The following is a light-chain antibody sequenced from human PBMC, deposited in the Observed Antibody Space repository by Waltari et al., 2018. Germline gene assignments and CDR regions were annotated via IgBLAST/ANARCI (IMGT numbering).Light chain of an antibody. CDR2: EVT. Sequence: QSALTQPRSVSGAPGQSVTVSCTGTSRYVGPYNYVSWDPHHTGQAPKLMIYEVTKRPAGVPDRFSGSKSGNTASLTISGLQAEDEADYYCCSYGGSYTYVLIGGGTKLTVL. V-gene: IGLV2-11*01. CDR1: SRYVGPYNY. CDR3: CSYGGSYTYVL. J-gene: IGLJ2*01.